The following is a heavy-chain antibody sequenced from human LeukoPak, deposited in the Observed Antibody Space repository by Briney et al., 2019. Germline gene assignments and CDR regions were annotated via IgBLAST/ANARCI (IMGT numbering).Heavy chain of an antibody. CDR1: GYTFTGYY. Sequence: ASVKVSCKASGYTFTGYYMHWVRQAPGQGLEWMGWINPNSGGTNYAQKFQGRVTMTRDTSISTAYMELSRLRSDDTAVCYCARGKDYYGSGSYYTTDYWGQGTLVTVSS. J-gene: IGHJ4*02. D-gene: IGHD3-10*01. V-gene: IGHV1-2*02. CDR3: ARGKDYYGSGSYYTTDY. CDR2: INPNSGGT.